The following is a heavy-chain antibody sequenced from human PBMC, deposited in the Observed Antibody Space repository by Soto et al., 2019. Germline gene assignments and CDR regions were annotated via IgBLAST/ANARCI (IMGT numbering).Heavy chain of an antibody. CDR1: GYTFTTYC. CDR3: ARGRYGDY. CDR2: ISAHNDNT. D-gene: IGHD1-1*01. V-gene: IGHV1-18*01. Sequence: QVHLVQSGAEVRKPGASVKVSCKGSGYTFTTYCITWVRQAPGQGLEWMGWISAHNDNTNYAQKVQGRVTVTRDTSTSTAYMELRNLRSDDTAVYYCARGRYGDYWGQGALVTVSS. J-gene: IGHJ4*02.